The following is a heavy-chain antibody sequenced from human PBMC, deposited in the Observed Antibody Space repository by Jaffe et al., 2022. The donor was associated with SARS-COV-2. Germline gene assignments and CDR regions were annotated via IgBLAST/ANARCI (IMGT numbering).Heavy chain of an antibody. V-gene: IGHV3-30*18. Sequence: QVQLVESGGGVVQPGRSLRLSCAASGFTFSSYGMHWVRQAPGKGLEWVAVISYDGSNKYYADSVKGRFTISRDNSKNTLYLQMNSLRAEDTAVYYCAKALRRGSYYYGMDVWGQGTTVTVSS. CDR3: AKALRRGSYYYGMDV. CDR1: GFTFSSYG. J-gene: IGHJ6*02. CDR2: ISYDGSNK. D-gene: IGHD1-26*01.